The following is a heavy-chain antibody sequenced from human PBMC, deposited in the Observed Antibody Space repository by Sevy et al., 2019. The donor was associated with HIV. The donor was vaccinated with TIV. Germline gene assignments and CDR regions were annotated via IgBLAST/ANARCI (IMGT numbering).Heavy chain of an antibody. D-gene: IGHD5-12*01. Sequence: SETLSLTCTVSGGSISAYYWSWLRQPPGKGLEYIGDIYYTGSTYYNPSLKSRVTISVVTSKNQFSLNLRSVTAVDTAVYYCARAPPVRSGDDSLNWLDPWGQGILVTVSS. V-gene: IGHV4-59*12. J-gene: IGHJ5*02. CDR1: GGSISAYY. CDR2: IYYTGST. CDR3: ARAPPVRSGDDSLNWLDP.